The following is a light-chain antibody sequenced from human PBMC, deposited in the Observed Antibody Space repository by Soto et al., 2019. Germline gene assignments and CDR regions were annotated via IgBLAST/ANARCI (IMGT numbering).Light chain of an antibody. CDR1: SSDVGGYNY. Sequence: QSALTQPASVSWSPGQSITISCTGTSSDVGGYNYVSWYQQHPGKAPKFMIYDVSNRPSGVSNRFSGSKSGNTASLTISRLQAEDEADYYCCSYTTSNTRQIVFGTGTKVTVL. CDR2: DVS. V-gene: IGLV2-14*01. J-gene: IGLJ1*01. CDR3: CSYTTSNTRQIV.